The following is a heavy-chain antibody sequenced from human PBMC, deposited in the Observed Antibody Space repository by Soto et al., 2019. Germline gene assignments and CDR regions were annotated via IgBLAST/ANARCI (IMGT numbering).Heavy chain of an antibody. V-gene: IGHV1-8*01. J-gene: IGHJ4*02. D-gene: IGHD5-18*01. Sequence: ASVKVSCKASGYTFTNYDITWVRQAAGQGLEWVGWVSPNSGYTDYAQKFVGRVTMTRNTPLRTAYMELSSLTSGDTAVYYCARSYSYGWNDSWGQGTLVTVSS. CDR3: ARSYSYGWNDS. CDR1: GYTFTNYD. CDR2: VSPNSGYT.